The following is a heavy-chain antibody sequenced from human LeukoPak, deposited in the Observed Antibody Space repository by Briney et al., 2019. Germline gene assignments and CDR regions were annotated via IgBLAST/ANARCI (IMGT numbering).Heavy chain of an antibody. Sequence: GGSLRLSCAASGFTFSSYGMHWVRQAPGKGLEWVAVIWYGGSNKYYADSVKGRFTISRDNSKNTLYLQMNSLRAEDTAVYYCARVGTSSRGGSIDYWGQGTLVTVSS. CDR2: IWYGGSNK. D-gene: IGHD2-2*01. CDR1: GFTFSSYG. V-gene: IGHV3-33*01. CDR3: ARVGTSSRGGSIDY. J-gene: IGHJ4*02.